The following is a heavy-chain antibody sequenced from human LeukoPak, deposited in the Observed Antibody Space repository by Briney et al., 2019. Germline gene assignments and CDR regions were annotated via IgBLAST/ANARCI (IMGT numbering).Heavy chain of an antibody. Sequence: SETLSLTCTVSGGSVSSGSYYWSWIRQPPGKGLEWIGYIFYSGSTNYNPSLKSRVTISVDTSKNQFSLRLSSVTAADTAVYYCATDSSGYFYFDYWGQGALVTVSS. CDR3: ATDSSGYFYFDY. D-gene: IGHD3-22*01. V-gene: IGHV4-61*01. CDR1: GGSVSSGSYY. CDR2: IFYSGST. J-gene: IGHJ4*02.